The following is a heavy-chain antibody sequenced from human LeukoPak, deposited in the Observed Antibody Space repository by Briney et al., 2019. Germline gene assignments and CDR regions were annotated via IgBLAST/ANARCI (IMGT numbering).Heavy chain of an antibody. Sequence: GASLKVSCKASGYTFTSYYMHWVRQAPGQGLEWMGIIKPSGGSTSYAQKFQGRVTMTRDTSTSTVYMELSSLRSEDTAVYYCARETGRAAAYKYYFDYWGQGTLVTVSS. CDR3: ARETGRAAAYKYYFDY. D-gene: IGHD1-14*01. J-gene: IGHJ4*02. V-gene: IGHV1-46*03. CDR1: GYTFTSYY. CDR2: IKPSGGST.